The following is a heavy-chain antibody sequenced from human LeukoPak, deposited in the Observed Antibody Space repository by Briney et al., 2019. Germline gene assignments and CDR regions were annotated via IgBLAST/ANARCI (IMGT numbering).Heavy chain of an antibody. J-gene: IGHJ4*02. D-gene: IGHD6-6*01. CDR3: ARRPDGTSHFDS. CDR2: FYYGGSS. CDR1: GGSITSTY. V-gene: IGHV4-59*08. Sequence: KPADTLSLTCTVSGGSITSTYWSWIRQPPGKGLEWIGHFYYGGSSKSNPSLKSRVTMSVDTSRTQFSLKLNSVTAAGTAVYYCARRPDGTSHFDSWGQGTLVTASS.